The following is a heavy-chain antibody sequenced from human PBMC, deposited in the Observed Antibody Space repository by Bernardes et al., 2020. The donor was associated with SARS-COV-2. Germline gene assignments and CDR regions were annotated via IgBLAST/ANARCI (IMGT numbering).Heavy chain of an antibody. CDR2: MNPNSGNT. CDR3: ARDAVMVTGQYGMDV. Sequence: ASVKVSCKASGYTFTSYDINWVRQATGQGLEWMGWMNPNSGNTGYAQKFQGRVTMTRNTSISTAYMELSSLRSEDTAVYYCARDAVMVTGQYGMDVWGQGTTVTVSS. J-gene: IGHJ6*02. CDR1: GYTFTSYD. D-gene: IGHD5-18*01. V-gene: IGHV1-8*01.